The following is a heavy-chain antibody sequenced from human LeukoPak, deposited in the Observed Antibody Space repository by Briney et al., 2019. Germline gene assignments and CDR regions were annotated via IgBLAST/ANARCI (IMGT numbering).Heavy chain of an antibody. CDR1: GFTFSDYY. CDR3: ANLAYYYDSSGLGY. CDR2: ISYDGSNK. V-gene: IGHV3-30*18. D-gene: IGHD3-22*01. Sequence: PGGSLRLSCAASGFTFSDYYMSWIRQAPGKGLEWVAVISYDGSNKYYADSVKGRFTISRDNSKNTLYLQMNSLRAEDTAVYYCANLAYYYDSSGLGYWGQGTLVTVSS. J-gene: IGHJ4*02.